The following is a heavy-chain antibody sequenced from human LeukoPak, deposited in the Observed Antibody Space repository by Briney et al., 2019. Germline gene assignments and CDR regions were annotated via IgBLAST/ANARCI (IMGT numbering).Heavy chain of an antibody. CDR1: GFTFSSWG. D-gene: IGHD4-4*01. Sequence: GRSLRLSCAASGFTFSSWGMHWVRQAPGKGLEWVAVIWYDGTNKYYADSVKGRFTISRDNSKNTLYLQMNSLRAEDTAVYYCARGTTLTTEWGYYFDYWGQGTLVTVSS. V-gene: IGHV3-33*01. J-gene: IGHJ4*02. CDR3: ARGTTLTTEWGYYFDY. CDR2: IWYDGTNK.